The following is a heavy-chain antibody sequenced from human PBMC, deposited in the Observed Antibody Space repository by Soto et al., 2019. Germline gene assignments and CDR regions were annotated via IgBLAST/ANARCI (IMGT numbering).Heavy chain of an antibody. D-gene: IGHD4-17*01. CDR2: MNPNSGNT. Sequence: QVQLVQSGAEVKKPGASVKVYCKASGYTFTSYDINWVRQATGQGLEWMGWMNPNSGNTGYAQKLQGRITLTMNTSLSTAYMELSSLRSEDTAVYYCARTLYGDNVDYWGQGALVTVSS. J-gene: IGHJ4*02. CDR3: ARTLYGDNVDY. V-gene: IGHV1-8*01. CDR1: GYTFTSYD.